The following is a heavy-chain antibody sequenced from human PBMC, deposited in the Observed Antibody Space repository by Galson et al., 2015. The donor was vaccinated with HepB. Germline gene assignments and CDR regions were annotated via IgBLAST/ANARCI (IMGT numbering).Heavy chain of an antibody. CDR3: ATTVRGINY. D-gene: IGHD3-10*01. CDR1: GFTFDNYA. J-gene: IGHJ4*02. V-gene: IGHV3-23*01. Sequence: SLRLSCAASGFTFDNYAMAWVRQAPGKGLEWVSVVSGSGGTTYYAASVTGRFTISRDNSKNTIYLQTNSLRADDTAVYYCATTVRGINYWGQGPLVTASS. CDR2: VSGSGGTT.